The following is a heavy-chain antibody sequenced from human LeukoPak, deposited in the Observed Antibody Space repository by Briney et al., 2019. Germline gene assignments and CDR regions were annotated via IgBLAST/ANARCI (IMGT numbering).Heavy chain of an antibody. CDR2: MNPNSGNT. J-gene: IGHJ4*02. CDR1: GYTFTSYD. CDR3: AGDYGDNTFDY. D-gene: IGHD4-23*01. V-gene: IGHV1-8*01. Sequence: GASVKVSCKASGYTFTSYDINWVRQATGQGLEWMGWMNPNSGNTGYAQKFQGRVTMTRNTSISTAYMELRSLRSDDTAVYYCAGDYGDNTFDYWGQGTLVTVSS.